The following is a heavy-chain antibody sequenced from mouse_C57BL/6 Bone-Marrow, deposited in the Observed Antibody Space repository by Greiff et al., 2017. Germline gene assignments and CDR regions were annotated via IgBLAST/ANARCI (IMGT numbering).Heavy chain of an antibody. CDR2: IYPRSGST. D-gene: IGHD2-4*01. J-gene: IGHJ3*01. V-gene: IGHV1-81*01. CDR1: GYTFTSYG. CDR3: ARQDYDVRD. Sequence: QVQLKQSGAELARPGASVKLSCKASGYTFTSYGISWVKQRTGQGLEWIGEIYPRSGSTYYNEKFKGKATLTADKSSSTAYMELRSLTSEDSAVYFCARQDYDVRDWGQGTLVTVSA.